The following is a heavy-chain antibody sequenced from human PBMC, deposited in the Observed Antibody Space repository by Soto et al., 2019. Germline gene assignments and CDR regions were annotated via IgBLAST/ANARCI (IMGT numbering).Heavy chain of an antibody. CDR2: ISAYNGDT. CDR1: GYTFTSYG. Sequence: QVQLVQSGAEVKKPGASVKVSCKASGYTFTSYGITWVRQAPGQGLEWMGWISAYNGDTNYAQKLQGRVTMTTDTSTSTADMELRSLRFDDTAVYYGPRVSVIAPRPMPQKNWFAPGGQGTLVTVSS. CDR3: PRVSVIAPRPMPQKNWFAP. V-gene: IGHV1-18*01. J-gene: IGHJ5*02. D-gene: IGHD2-2*01.